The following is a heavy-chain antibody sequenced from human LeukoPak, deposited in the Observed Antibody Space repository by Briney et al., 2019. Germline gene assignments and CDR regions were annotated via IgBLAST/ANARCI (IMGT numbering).Heavy chain of an antibody. D-gene: IGHD1-26*01. Sequence: ASVKVSCKASGYTFTSHYMHWVRQAPGQGLEWMGIINPSGGSTSYAQKFQGRVTMTRDTSTSTVYMELSSLRSEDTAVYYCARDLASIDVVGATTTDYWGQGTLVTVSS. CDR1: GYTFTSHY. CDR3: ARDLASIDVVGATTTDY. J-gene: IGHJ4*02. CDR2: INPSGGST. V-gene: IGHV1-46*01.